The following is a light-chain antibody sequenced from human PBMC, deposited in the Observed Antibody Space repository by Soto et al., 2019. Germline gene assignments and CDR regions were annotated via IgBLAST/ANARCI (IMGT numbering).Light chain of an antibody. Sequence: EIVLTQSPGTLSLSXXXXXXXXXXASQSVSSSYLAWYHQKPGQAPRLLIYGASSRATGIPDRFSGSGSGTDFTLTISRLEPEDFAVYYCQQYGSSGTFGQGTKVDIK. CDR2: GAS. CDR1: QSVSSSY. V-gene: IGKV3-20*01. J-gene: IGKJ1*01. CDR3: QQYGSSGT.